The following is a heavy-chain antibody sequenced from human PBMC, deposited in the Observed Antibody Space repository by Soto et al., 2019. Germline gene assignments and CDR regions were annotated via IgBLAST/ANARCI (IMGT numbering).Heavy chain of an antibody. J-gene: IGHJ6*02. CDR2: IFSDNER. CDR1: GFSLTTGRMG. D-gene: IGHD4-17*01. CDR3: ARVNADSYQFYFGMDV. Sequence: QVTLKESGPVLVKPTETLTLTCTVSGFSLTTGRMGVSWIRQSPGKALERLAHIFSDNERSYSTSLQCRFTISKYSSGSQVVLSMTNIEPVDSGTYYCARVNADSYQFYFGMDVWGQGTPFTVSS. V-gene: IGHV2-26*01.